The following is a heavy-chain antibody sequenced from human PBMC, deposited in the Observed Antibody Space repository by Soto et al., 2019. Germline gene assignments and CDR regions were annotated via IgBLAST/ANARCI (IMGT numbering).Heavy chain of an antibody. CDR1: GGSINSYY. CDR3: ARGFGGSWYYFDS. Sequence: SETLSLTCTVSGGSINSYYWSWLRQPAGKRLEWIGRIYTDGGTNYNPSLKSRVAMSLDTSRKQFSLNLSSVTAADTAVYYCARGFGGSWYYFDSWGQGTLVTVSS. CDR2: IYTDGGT. D-gene: IGHD6-13*01. V-gene: IGHV4-4*07. J-gene: IGHJ4*02.